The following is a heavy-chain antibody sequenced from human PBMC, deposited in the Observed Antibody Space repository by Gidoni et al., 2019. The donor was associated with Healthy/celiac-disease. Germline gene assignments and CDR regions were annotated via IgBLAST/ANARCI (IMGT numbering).Heavy chain of an antibody. V-gene: IGHV3-21*01. CDR1: GFTFSSYS. D-gene: IGHD3-16*01. J-gene: IGHJ6*02. Sequence: EVQLVESGGGLVKPGGSLRLSCAASGFTFSSYSMNWVRQAPGKGLEWVSSISSSSSYIYYADSVKGRFTISRDNAKNSLYLQMNSLRAEDTAVYYCARDAAPDAYRFRGLVRDGMDVWGQGTTVTVSS. CDR3: ARDAAPDAYRFRGLVRDGMDV. CDR2: ISSSSSYI.